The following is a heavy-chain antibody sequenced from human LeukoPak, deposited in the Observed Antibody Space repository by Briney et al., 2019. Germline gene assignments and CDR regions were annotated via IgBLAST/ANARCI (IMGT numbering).Heavy chain of an antibody. Sequence: PSETLSLTCTVSGGSISSYYWSWIRQPPGKGLEGIGYIYYSGSTNYNPSLKSRVTISVDTSKNQFSLKLSSVTAADTAVYYCARGSGGNYKAFDYWGQGTLVTVSS. CDR1: GGSISSYY. V-gene: IGHV4-59*01. CDR3: ARGSGGNYKAFDY. CDR2: IYYSGST. J-gene: IGHJ4*02. D-gene: IGHD1-26*01.